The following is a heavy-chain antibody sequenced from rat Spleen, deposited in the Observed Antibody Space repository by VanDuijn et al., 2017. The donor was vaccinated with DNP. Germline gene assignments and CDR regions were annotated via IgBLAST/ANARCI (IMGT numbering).Heavy chain of an antibody. CDR3: ARQRVMYTTATGFAY. D-gene: IGHD1-6*01. CDR2: IIFGGSTT. CDR1: GFTFSDYN. Sequence: EVQLVESGGGLVQPGRSLKLSCAASGFTFSDYNMAWVRQAPKGGLEWVATIIFGGSTTSYPDSVKGRFTISRDNAKSCLYLHMNSLKSEDTATYYCARQRVMYTTATGFAYWGQGTLVTVSS. J-gene: IGHJ3*01. V-gene: IGHV5S10*01.